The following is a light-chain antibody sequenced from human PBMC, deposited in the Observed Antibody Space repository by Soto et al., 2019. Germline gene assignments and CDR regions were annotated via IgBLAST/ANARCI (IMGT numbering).Light chain of an antibody. V-gene: IGLV2-14*01. CDR2: EVS. CDR3: CSYAGSSSFRVL. Sequence: QSALTQPASVSGSPGQSITISCTGTSSDVGGYNYVSWYQQHPGKAPKLMIYEVSNRPSGVSNRFSGSKSGNTASLTISGLQAEDEAEYYCCCCSYAGSSSFRVLFGGGTKLTVL. CDR1: SSDVGGYNY. J-gene: IGLJ2*01.